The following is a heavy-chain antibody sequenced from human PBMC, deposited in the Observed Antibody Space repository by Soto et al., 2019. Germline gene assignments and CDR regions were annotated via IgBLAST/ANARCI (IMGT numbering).Heavy chain of an antibody. J-gene: IGHJ5*02. CDR1: GFTFGSHA. V-gene: IGHV3-23*01. D-gene: IGHD2-15*01. CDR2: ISDSGDKT. Sequence: EVQLLESGGGLVQPGGSLRLSCSASGFTFGSHAMNWVRQAPGKGLQWVSAISDSGDKTYYADSVKGRFTISRDNSKHTLYLPMNNLRAEDTALYYCARDLGAGSPNWFDPWGLGTLVTVSS. CDR3: ARDLGAGSPNWFDP.